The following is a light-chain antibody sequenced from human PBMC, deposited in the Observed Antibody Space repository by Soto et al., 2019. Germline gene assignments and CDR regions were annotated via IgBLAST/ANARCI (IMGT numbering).Light chain of an antibody. Sequence: AIRMTQSPSSLSASTGDRVTITCRASQGISSFLAWYQQKPGKAPNLLIFAASTLQSGVPSRFSGSGSGTEFTLTISSLQTEDFATYYCQHLNSNPSFGKGTRLEMK. CDR1: QGISSF. V-gene: IGKV1-8*01. J-gene: IGKJ5*01. CDR2: AAS. CDR3: QHLNSNPS.